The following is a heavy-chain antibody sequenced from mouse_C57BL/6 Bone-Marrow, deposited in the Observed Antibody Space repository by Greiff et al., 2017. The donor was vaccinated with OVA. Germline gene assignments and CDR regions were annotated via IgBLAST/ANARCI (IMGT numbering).Heavy chain of an antibody. V-gene: IGHV14-4*01. CDR1: GFNIKDDY. Sequence: EVQLQQSGAELVRPGASVKLSCTASGFNIKDDYMHWVKQRPEQGLEWIGWIDPENGDTEYASKFQGKATITADTSSNTAYRQLSSLTSEDAAVYYCATLAGSRRYFDVWGTGTTVTVSS. J-gene: IGHJ1*03. CDR3: ATLAGSRRYFDV. D-gene: IGHD1-1*01. CDR2: IDPENGDT.